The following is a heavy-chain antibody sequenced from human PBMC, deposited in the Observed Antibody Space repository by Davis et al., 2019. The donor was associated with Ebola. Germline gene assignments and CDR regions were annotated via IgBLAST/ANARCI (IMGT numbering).Heavy chain of an antibody. D-gene: IGHD1-26*01. V-gene: IGHV3-23*01. CDR1: GFTFSSYA. CDR3: AKSEEVGASAHYFDY. Sequence: GESLKISCAASGFTFSSYAMSWVRQAPGKGLEWVSAISGSGGSTYYADSVKGRFTISRDNSKNTLYLQMNSLRAEDTAVYYCAKSEEVGASAHYFDYWGQGTLVTVSS. CDR2: ISGSGGST. J-gene: IGHJ4*02.